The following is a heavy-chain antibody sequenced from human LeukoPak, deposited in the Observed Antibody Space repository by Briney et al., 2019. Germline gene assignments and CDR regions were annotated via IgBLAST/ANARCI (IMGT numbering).Heavy chain of an antibody. CDR3: ARDSGYRSVDY. CDR2: ISSSGSTI. CDR1: GFTFSDYY. V-gene: IGHV3-11*04. Sequence: GGSLRLSCAASGFTFSDYYMSWIRHAPGKGLEWVSYISSSGSTIYYADSVKGRFTISRDNAKNSLYLQINSLRGEDTAVYYCARDSGYRSVDYWGQGTLVTVSS. D-gene: IGHD5-18*01. J-gene: IGHJ4*02.